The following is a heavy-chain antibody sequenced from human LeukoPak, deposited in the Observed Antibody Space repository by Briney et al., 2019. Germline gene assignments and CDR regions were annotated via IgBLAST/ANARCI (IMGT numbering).Heavy chain of an antibody. J-gene: IGHJ3*02. D-gene: IGHD1-1*01. V-gene: IGHV3-23*01. CDR2: LSGSAFT. CDR1: GFTFNSHA. CDR3: AKGSQESPRTILDAFDI. Sequence: GGSLRLSCAASGFTFNSHAMSWVRQAPGKGLEWVSTLSGSAFTYYADSVKGRFTNSRDTSKNTLFLDMNTLRVEDTAVYYCAKGSQESPRTILDAFDIWGQGTMVSVSS.